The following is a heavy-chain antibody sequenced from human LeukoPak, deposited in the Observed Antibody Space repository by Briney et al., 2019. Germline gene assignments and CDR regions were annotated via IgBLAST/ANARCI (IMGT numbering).Heavy chain of an antibody. CDR3: ATRNFGDYGAFDI. D-gene: IGHD4-17*01. Sequence: GASVKVSCKVSGYTLSDLAMHWVRQAPGKGLEWMGGLDPEDGEAIYAQPLQGRVTMTEDTSSDTAYMVQSSLRSEDTAVYYCATRNFGDYGAFDIWGQGTMVTVSS. V-gene: IGHV1-24*01. J-gene: IGHJ3*02. CDR2: LDPEDGEA. CDR1: GYTLSDLA.